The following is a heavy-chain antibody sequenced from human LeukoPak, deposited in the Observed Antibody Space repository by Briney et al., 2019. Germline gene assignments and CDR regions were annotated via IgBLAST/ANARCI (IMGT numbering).Heavy chain of an antibody. D-gene: IGHD3-22*01. CDR2: IYYSGST. CDR3: ARSPITMISQSGLPRGIDAFDI. J-gene: IGHJ3*02. CDR1: GGSISSGGYY. Sequence: SETLSLTCTVSGGSISSGGYYWSWIRQHPGKGLEWIGYIYYSGSTNYNPSLKSRVTISVDTSKNQFSLKLSSVTAADTAVYYCARSPITMISQSGLPRGIDAFDIWGQGTMVTVSS. V-gene: IGHV4-61*08.